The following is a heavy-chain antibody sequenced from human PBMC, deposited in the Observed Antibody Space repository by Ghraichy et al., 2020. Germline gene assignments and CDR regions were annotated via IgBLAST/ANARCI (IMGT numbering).Heavy chain of an antibody. CDR3: ARGAPWLDIDY. D-gene: IGHD6-19*01. CDR2: ISTSSLTI. CDR1: GFTFGTFS. J-gene: IGHJ4*02. V-gene: IGHV3-48*02. Sequence: GGSLRLSCAASGFTFGTFSMNWVRQAPGKGLEWVSYISTSSLTIYYADSVKGRFTISRDNDKNSLYLQMNSLRDGDTAVYYCARGAPWLDIDYWGQGTLVTVSS.